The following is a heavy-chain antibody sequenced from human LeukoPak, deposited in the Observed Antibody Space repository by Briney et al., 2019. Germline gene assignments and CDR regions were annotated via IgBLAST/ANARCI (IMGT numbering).Heavy chain of an antibody. CDR1: GFTFSSYS. CDR3: AREGIAAAVDY. J-gene: IGHJ4*02. CDR2: ISSSSSTI. V-gene: IGHV3-48*01. D-gene: IGHD6-13*01. Sequence: GGSLRLSCAASGFTFSSYSMNWVRQAPGKGLEWVSYISSSSSTIYYADSVKGRFTISRDNAKNSLYLQMNSLRAEDTAVYYCAREGIAAAVDYWGQGTLVTVSS.